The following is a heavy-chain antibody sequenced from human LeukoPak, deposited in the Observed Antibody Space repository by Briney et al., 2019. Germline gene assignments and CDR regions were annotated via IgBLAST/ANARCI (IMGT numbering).Heavy chain of an antibody. Sequence: SETLSLTCTVSGGSISSYYWSWIRQPAGKGLEWIGRIYTSGSPNYNPSLKSRVTLSVDTSKNQFSLKLSSVTAADTAVYYCARSLPSHWFDPWGQGTLVTVSS. D-gene: IGHD5/OR15-5a*01. CDR2: IYTSGSP. CDR1: GGSISSYY. V-gene: IGHV4-4*07. CDR3: ARSLPSHWFDP. J-gene: IGHJ5*02.